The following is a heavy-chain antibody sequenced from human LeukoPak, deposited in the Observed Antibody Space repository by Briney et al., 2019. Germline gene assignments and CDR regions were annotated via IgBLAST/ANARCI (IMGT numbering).Heavy chain of an antibody. D-gene: IGHD3-9*01. V-gene: IGHV3-21*01. CDR1: GFTFSSYS. CDR2: ISSSSSYI. CDR3: ARDYRPYFDILTGYGADPAFDI. J-gene: IGHJ3*02. Sequence: PGGSLRLSCAASGFTFSSYSMNWVRQAPGKGLEWVSSISSSSSYIYYADSVKGRFTISRDNAKNSLYLQMNSLRAEDTAVYYCARDYRPYFDILTGYGADPAFDIWGRGTMVTVSS.